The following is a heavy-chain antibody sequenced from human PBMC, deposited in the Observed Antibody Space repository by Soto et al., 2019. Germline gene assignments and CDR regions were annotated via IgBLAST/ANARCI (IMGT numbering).Heavy chain of an antibody. V-gene: IGHV4-34*01. CDR2: INHSGST. J-gene: IGHJ4*02. CDR3: VRGLLYVYYSGGDLDS. CDR1: GGSFRGYY. Sequence: SETLSLTCAVYGGSFRGYYWSWIRQPPGMGLEWIGEINHSGSTNYNPSLKSRVTISVDTSKNQFSLKRSSVTAADTAVYYCVRGLLYVYYSGGDLDSWGQGTLVTVSS. D-gene: IGHD3-16*01.